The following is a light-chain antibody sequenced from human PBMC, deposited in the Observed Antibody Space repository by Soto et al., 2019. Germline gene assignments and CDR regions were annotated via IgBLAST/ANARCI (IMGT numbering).Light chain of an antibody. J-gene: IGKJ2*01. CDR3: QQSYITPYT. Sequence: DILLTQSPSTLSASVGDRVTISCRASQSINKWLAWYQHKPGKAPNLLIYEVSTLHSGVPSRFSGSGSGTDFTLTITSLQPEDFATYYCQQSYITPYTFGQGTKVDIK. CDR2: EVS. CDR1: QSINKW. V-gene: IGKV1-5*03.